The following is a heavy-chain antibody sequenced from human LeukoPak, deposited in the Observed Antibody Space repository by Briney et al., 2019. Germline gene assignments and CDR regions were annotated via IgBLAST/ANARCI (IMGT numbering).Heavy chain of an antibody. Sequence: SETLSLTCTVSGGSISSYYWSCIPHPPGEGREGIGYIYYSGSTNYNPSLQSRVTISVDTSKNQFSLKLSSVTAADTAVYYCARRSSWLKAFDIWGQGTMVTVS. CDR1: GGSISSYY. D-gene: IGHD6-13*01. V-gene: IGHV4-59*08. J-gene: IGHJ3*02. CDR2: IYYSGST. CDR3: ARRSSWLKAFDI.